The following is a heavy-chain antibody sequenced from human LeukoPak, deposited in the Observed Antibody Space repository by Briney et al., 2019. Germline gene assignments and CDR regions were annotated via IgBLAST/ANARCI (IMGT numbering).Heavy chain of an antibody. CDR1: GGTFSSYA. CDR3: ARGGEDIVVVPARWKWGGFDY. D-gene: IGHD2-2*01. J-gene: IGHJ4*02. Sequence: GASVKVSCKASGGTFSSYAISWVRLAPGQGLEWMGGIIPIFGTANYAQKFQGRVTITTDESTSTAYMELSSLRSEDTAVYYCARGGEDIVVVPARWKWGGFDYWGQGTLVTVSS. CDR2: IIPIFGTA. V-gene: IGHV1-69*05.